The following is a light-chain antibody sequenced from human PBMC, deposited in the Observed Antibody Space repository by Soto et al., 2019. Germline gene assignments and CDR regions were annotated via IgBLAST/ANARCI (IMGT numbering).Light chain of an antibody. CDR1: QSLLYSSNNKNY. CDR3: QQYYSTPYS. CDR2: WAS. Sequence: DFVMTQSPDSLAVSLGERATINCKSSQSLLYSSNNKNYLAWYQQKPGQPPELLLYWASTRQSGVPDRFSGSRSGTDFTLTISSLQAEDVAVYYCQQYYSTPYSFGQGTKLEIK. J-gene: IGKJ2*01. V-gene: IGKV4-1*01.